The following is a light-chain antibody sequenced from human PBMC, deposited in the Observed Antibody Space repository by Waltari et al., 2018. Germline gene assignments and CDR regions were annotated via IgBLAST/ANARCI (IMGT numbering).Light chain of an antibody. CDR3: QQRSKWPLT. V-gene: IGKV3-11*01. Sequence: EIVLTQSPATLSLSPGERVTLSCRASQSVSRYLVWYQQKPGQAPRLLIYDASNRATGIPARFSGSGSGTDFTLTISSLEPEDFAVYYCQQRSKWPLTFGQGTRLEIK. CDR2: DAS. J-gene: IGKJ5*01. CDR1: QSVSRY.